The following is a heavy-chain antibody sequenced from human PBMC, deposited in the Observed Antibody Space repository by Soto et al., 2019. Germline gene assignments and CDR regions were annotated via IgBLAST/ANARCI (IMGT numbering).Heavy chain of an antibody. D-gene: IGHD2-2*01. J-gene: IGHJ6*02. Sequence: SETLSLTCTVSGGSISSGDYYWSWIRQPPGKGLEWIGYIYYSGSTYYNPSLKSRVTISVDTSKNQFSLKLSSVTAADTAVYYCARGGTEYCSSTSCYAVYYYGMDVWGQGTTVTVSS. CDR1: GGSISSGDYY. CDR2: IYYSGST. CDR3: ARGGTEYCSSTSCYAVYYYGMDV. V-gene: IGHV4-30-4*01.